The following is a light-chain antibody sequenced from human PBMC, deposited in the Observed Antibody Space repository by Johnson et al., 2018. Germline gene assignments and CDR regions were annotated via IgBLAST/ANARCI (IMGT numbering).Light chain of an antibody. CDR1: SSNIGNNY. Sequence: QSVLTQPPSVSAAPGQKVTISCSGSSSNIGNNYVSWYQQLPGTPTTLLIYENNKRPSEIPDRLSGSQSGPSATLGITGLHPGDAADYYCRTWDSILSAGNVCGTGTKVTVL. V-gene: IGLV1-51*02. J-gene: IGLJ1*01. CDR3: RTWDSILSAGNV. CDR2: ENN.